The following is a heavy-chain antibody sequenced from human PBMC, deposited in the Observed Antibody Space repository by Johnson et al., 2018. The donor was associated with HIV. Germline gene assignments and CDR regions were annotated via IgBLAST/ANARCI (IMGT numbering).Heavy chain of an antibody. CDR2: ISYDGSNK. V-gene: IGHV3-30-3*01. CDR3: AKDMWGAARGAFDI. Sequence: QLVESGGGLVQPGGSLRLSCAASGFTFSSYAMHWVRQAPGKGLEWVAVISYDGSNKYYADSVKGRFTISRDNSKNTLYLQMNSLRAEDTAVYSCAKDMWGAARGAFDIWGQG. J-gene: IGHJ3*02. D-gene: IGHD6-6*01. CDR1: GFTFSSYA.